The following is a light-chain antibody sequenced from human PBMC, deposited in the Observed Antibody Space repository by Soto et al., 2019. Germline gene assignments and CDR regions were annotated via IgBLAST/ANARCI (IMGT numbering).Light chain of an antibody. CDR2: GAS. J-gene: IGKJ1*01. V-gene: IGKV3-15*01. CDR1: QSVNRN. Sequence: EIVMTQSPATLSVSPGERATLSCRASQSVNRNLAWYQQKPGQAPRLVIHGASSRATDIPARFSGSGSGTEFTLTIGGLQSEDFAVYYCQHYDEGPPVFGQGTKVDVK. CDR3: QHYDEGPPV.